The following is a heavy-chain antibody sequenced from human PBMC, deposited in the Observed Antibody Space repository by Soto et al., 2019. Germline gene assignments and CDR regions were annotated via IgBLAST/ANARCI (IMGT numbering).Heavy chain of an antibody. J-gene: IGHJ4*02. CDR3: AKENGVSAQIPEYFDY. D-gene: IGHD2-8*01. Sequence: EVQLLESGGGLVQPGRSLRLSCAASGLTFSSYAMRWVRQAPGKGLEWVSAISGSGGSTYYADSVKGRFTISRDNSKNTLYLQMNSLRAEDTAVYYCAKENGVSAQIPEYFDYWGQGTLVTVSS. CDR1: GLTFSSYA. CDR2: ISGSGGST. V-gene: IGHV3-23*01.